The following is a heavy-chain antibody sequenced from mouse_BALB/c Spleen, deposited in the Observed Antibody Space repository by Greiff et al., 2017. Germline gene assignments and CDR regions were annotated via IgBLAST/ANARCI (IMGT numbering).Heavy chain of an antibody. CDR3: ARDGVYGNYGYFDY. J-gene: IGHJ2*01. CDR2: ISDGGSYT. V-gene: IGHV5-4*02. CDR1: GFTFSDYY. D-gene: IGHD2-10*02. Sequence: EVKVVESGGGLVKPGGSLKLSCAASGFTFSDYYMYWVRQTPEKRLEWVATISDGGSYTYYPDSVKGRFTISRDNAKNNLYLQMSSLKSEDTAMYYCARDGVYGNYGYFDYWGQGTTLTVSS.